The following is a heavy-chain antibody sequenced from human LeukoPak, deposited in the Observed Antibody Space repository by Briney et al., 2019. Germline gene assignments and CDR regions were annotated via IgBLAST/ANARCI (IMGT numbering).Heavy chain of an antibody. CDR1: GFTISSYW. CDR2: IKQDGSEK. CDR3: AREVDTAMVSYYYYYYGMDV. J-gene: IGHJ6*02. D-gene: IGHD5-18*01. Sequence: GGSLRLSCAASGFTISSYWMSWVRQAPGKGLEWVANIKQDGSEKFYVDSVKGRFTISRDNAKNSLYLQMNSLRAEDTAVYYCAREVDTAMVSYYYYYYGMDVWGQGITVTVSS. V-gene: IGHV3-7*01.